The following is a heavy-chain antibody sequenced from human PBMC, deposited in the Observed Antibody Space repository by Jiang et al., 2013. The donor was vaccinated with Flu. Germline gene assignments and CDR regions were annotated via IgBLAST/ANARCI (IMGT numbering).Heavy chain of an antibody. D-gene: IGHD5-12*01. V-gene: IGHV5-51*01. CDR3: ARTPRSWLRSQAYNWFDP. CDR1: GYSFTSYW. J-gene: IGHJ5*02. Sequence: ISCKGSGYSFTSYWIGWVRQMPGKGLEWMGIIYPGDSDTRYSPSFQGQVTISADKSISTAYLQWSSLKASDTAMYYCARTPRSWLRSQAYNWFDPWGQGTLVTVSS. CDR2: IYPGDSDT.